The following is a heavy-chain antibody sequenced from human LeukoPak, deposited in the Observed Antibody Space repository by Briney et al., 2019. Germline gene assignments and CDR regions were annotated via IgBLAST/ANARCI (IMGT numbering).Heavy chain of an antibody. J-gene: IGHJ4*02. CDR3: ARDLGIAAAATFDY. V-gene: IGHV3-21*01. CDR1: GFTFSTYS. D-gene: IGHD6-13*01. CDR2: ISSSSTYI. Sequence: PGGSLRLSCAASGFTFSTYSMNWVRQAPGRGLEWVSGISSSSTYIYYADSLKGRFTISRDNAKNSLYLQMNSLRAEDAAIYYCARDLGIAAAATFDYWGQGTLVTVSS.